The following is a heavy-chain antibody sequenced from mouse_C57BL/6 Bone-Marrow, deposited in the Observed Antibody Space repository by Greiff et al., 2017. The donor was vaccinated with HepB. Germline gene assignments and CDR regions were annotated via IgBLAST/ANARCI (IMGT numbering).Heavy chain of an antibody. CDR1: GFNIKDYY. Sequence: VQLQQSGAELVKPGASVKLSCTASGFNIKDYYMHWVKQRTEQGLEWIGRIDPEDGETKYASKFQGKATITADTSSNTAYLQLSSLTSEDTAVYYCALATVVAGDWSFDVWGTGTTVTVSS. J-gene: IGHJ1*03. CDR3: ALATVVAGDWSFDV. CDR2: IDPEDGET. D-gene: IGHD1-1*01. V-gene: IGHV14-2*01.